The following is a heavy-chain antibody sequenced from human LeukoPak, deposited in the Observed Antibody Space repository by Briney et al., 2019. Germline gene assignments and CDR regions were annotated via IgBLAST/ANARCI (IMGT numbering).Heavy chain of an antibody. Sequence: ASVKVSCKASGYTFTGYYMHWVRQAPGQGLEWMGWINPKSGGTNYAQKFQGRVTMTRDTSISTAYMELSRLRSDDPAVYYCARGPPSSSGWYSRYWGQGTLVTVSS. J-gene: IGHJ4*02. CDR3: ARGPPSSSGWYSRY. CDR1: GYTFTGYY. V-gene: IGHV1-2*02. CDR2: INPKSGGT. D-gene: IGHD6-19*01.